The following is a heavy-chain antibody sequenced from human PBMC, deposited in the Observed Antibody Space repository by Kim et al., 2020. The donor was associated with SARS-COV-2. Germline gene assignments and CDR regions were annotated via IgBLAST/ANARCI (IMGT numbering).Heavy chain of an antibody. CDR3: VRGSSGPEY. V-gene: IGHV1-3*01. CDR1: GYSFTSYN. Sequence: ASVKVSCKASGYSFTSYNMHWVRQAPGQRLEWMGWINPGSGDTKYSQNFQGRVTITRDTSANTAYMELNSLICEDTAVYYCVRGSSGPEYWGQGTLVTVS. D-gene: IGHD6-19*01. J-gene: IGHJ4*02. CDR2: INPGSGDT.